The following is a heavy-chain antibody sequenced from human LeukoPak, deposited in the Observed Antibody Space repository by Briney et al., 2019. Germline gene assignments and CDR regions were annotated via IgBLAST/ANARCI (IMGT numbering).Heavy chain of an antibody. Sequence: PSETLSLTCAVSGGSISSYYWSWIRQPPGKGLEWIGYIYYSGSTNYNPSLKSRVTISVDTSKNQFSLKLSSVTAADTAVYYCARVHMGRSWHGKGWFDPWGQGTLVTVSS. J-gene: IGHJ5*02. CDR2: IYYSGST. D-gene: IGHD6-13*01. V-gene: IGHV4-59*08. CDR3: ARVHMGRSWHGKGWFDP. CDR1: GGSISSYY.